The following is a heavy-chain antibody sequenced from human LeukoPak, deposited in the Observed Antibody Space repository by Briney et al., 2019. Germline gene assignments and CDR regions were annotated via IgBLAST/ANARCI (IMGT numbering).Heavy chain of an antibody. Sequence: PGRSLRLSCAASGFTFSTYGMHWLRQTPDKGLEWVAVISDDGSNKYYADSVKGRFTISRDNSKDTLYLQMNSLRPEDTAVYYCAKAFCSSGNSFLIDYWGQGTLVTVSS. CDR1: GFTFSTYG. V-gene: IGHV3-30*18. D-gene: IGHD2-15*01. CDR3: AKAFCSSGNSFLIDY. CDR2: ISDDGSNK. J-gene: IGHJ4*02.